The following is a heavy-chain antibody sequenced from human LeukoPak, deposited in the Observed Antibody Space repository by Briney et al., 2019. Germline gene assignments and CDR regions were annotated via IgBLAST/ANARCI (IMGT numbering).Heavy chain of an antibody. V-gene: IGHV3-21*01. Sequence: GGSLRLSCAASGFTFSSYSMNWVRQAPGKGLEWVSSISSSSSYIYYADSVKGRFTISRDNAKNSLYLQMNSLRAEDTAVYYCATRAYDSSGYYDAFDIWGQGTMVTVSS. D-gene: IGHD3-22*01. CDR3: ATRAYDSSGYYDAFDI. CDR2: ISSSSSYI. CDR1: GFTFSSYS. J-gene: IGHJ3*02.